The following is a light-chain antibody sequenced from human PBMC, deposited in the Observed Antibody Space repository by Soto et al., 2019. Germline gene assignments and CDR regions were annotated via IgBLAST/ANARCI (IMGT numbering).Light chain of an antibody. Sequence: VMTQSPAILSVSPGESATLSCRASQSVGINLAWYQQRPGRAPRLVIYGASSRATGFPARFSGSGSGTDSTLTISSLQSEDFAVYYCHQYNFWPGTFGQGTKLEIK. J-gene: IGKJ2*01. CDR2: GAS. CDR1: QSVGIN. V-gene: IGKV3-15*01. CDR3: HQYNFWPGT.